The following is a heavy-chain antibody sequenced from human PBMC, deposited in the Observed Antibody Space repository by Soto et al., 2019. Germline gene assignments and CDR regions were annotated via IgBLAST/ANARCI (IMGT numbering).Heavy chain of an antibody. D-gene: IGHD3-22*01. CDR3: ARAKYYSDSHTGGWFDP. J-gene: IGHJ5*02. Sequence: EVQLVESGGGLVKPGGSLRLSCAASGFTFSSYSMNWVRQAPGKGLEWVSSINIYYADSVKGRFTISRDNAKNSLYLQINSLRAEDTAVYYCARAKYYSDSHTGGWFDPWGQGTLVTVSS. CDR2: INI. CDR1: GFTFSSYS. V-gene: IGHV3-21*01.